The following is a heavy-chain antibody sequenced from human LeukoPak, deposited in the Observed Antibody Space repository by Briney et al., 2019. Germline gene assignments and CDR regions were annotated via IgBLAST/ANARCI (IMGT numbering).Heavy chain of an antibody. CDR1: GGSISSYY. V-gene: IGHV4-59*08. CDR2: IYYGWST. J-gene: IGHJ6*02. D-gene: IGHD3-9*01. CDR3: ARLAVSDILTGYYYYGMDV. Sequence: SETLSLTCTVSGGSISSYYCRWIRQPPGKGLGWIGYIYYGWSTNYNATLMSRVTISADTSKNQFSLKLSSVTAADTAVYYCARLAVSDILTGYYYYGMDVWGQGTTVTASS.